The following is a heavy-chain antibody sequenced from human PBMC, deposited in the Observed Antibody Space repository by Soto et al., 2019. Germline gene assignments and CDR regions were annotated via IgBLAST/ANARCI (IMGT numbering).Heavy chain of an antibody. CDR2: INPSGGST. J-gene: IGHJ4*02. CDR1: GYTFTSYY. D-gene: IGHD1-26*01. Sequence: QVQLVQSGAEVKKPGASVKVSCKASGYTFTSYYMHWVRQAPGQGLEWMGIINPSGGSTSYAQKFQGRVTMTRDTSTSTVYMELSSLRSEDTAVYYCARDRGKIVGATNLLFGFDYWGQGTLVTVSS. V-gene: IGHV1-46*01. CDR3: ARDRGKIVGATNLLFGFDY.